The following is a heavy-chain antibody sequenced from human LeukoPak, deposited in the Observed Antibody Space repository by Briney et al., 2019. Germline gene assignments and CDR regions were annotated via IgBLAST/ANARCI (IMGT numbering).Heavy chain of an antibody. CDR1: GFSFSNYW. Sequence: GGSLRLSCAGSGFSFSNYWMAWVRRAPGKGPEWVANMKQDGSARHYADSVKGRFTISRDNAQNSVYLQMNSLRAEDTAVYYCARDVVGSLDYWGLGTLVTVSS. CDR3: ARDVVGSLDY. CDR2: MKQDGSAR. V-gene: IGHV3-7*01. J-gene: IGHJ4*02. D-gene: IGHD2-15*01.